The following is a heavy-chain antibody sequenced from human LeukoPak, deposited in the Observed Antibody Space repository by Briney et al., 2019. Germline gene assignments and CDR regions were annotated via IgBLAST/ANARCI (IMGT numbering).Heavy chain of an antibody. CDR3: ARGAFYSSGWYENY. CDR1: GFTFDDYG. V-gene: IGHV3-20*04. J-gene: IGHJ4*02. Sequence: GGSLRLSCAASGFTFDDYGMRWVRQAPGKGLEWVPGINWNAGSTNYADSVKGRFTISRDNAKNSLYLQMNSLRAEDTALYYCARGAFYSSGWYENYWGQGTLVTVSS. CDR2: INWNAGST. D-gene: IGHD6-19*01.